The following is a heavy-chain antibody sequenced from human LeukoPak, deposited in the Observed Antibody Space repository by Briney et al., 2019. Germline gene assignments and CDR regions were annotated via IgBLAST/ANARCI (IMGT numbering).Heavy chain of an antibody. J-gene: IGHJ4*02. Sequence: ASVKVSCSASGYSFTSYYLQWVRQAPGQGLQWMGIIDPSGGTTTYAQQFQDRLTMTRDKSTGTLYMDLSSLTSEDTAVYYCARRLDYRSGWYSDYWGQGTLVTVSS. D-gene: IGHD6-19*01. V-gene: IGHV1-46*01. CDR3: ARRLDYRSGWYSDY. CDR2: IDPSGGTT. CDR1: GYSFTSYY.